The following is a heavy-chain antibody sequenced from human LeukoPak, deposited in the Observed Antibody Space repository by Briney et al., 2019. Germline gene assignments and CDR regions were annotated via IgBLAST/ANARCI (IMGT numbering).Heavy chain of an antibody. Sequence: SETLSLTCTVSGGSISSSSYYWGWIRQPPGKGLEWIGSIYYSGSTYYNPSLKSRVTMSVDTSKNQFSLKLSSVTAADTAVYYCARDTSPYRAARQLGGWFDPWGQGTLVTVSS. J-gene: IGHJ5*02. V-gene: IGHV4-39*07. CDR2: IYYSGST. CDR1: GGSISSSSYY. D-gene: IGHD6-6*01. CDR3: ARDTSPYRAARQLGGWFDP.